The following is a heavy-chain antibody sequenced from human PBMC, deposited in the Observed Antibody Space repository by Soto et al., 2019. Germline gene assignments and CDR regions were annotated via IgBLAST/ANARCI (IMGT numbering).Heavy chain of an antibody. CDR2: IKSKTDGGTT. J-gene: IGHJ4*02. CDR1: GFTFSNAW. V-gene: IGHV3-15*07. D-gene: IGHD3-9*01. CDR3: TTDWKAYYDILTGRELFDY. Sequence: GGSLRLSCAASGFTFSNAWMNWVRQAPGKGLEWVGRIKSKTDGGTTDYAAPVKGRFTISRDDSKNTLYLQMNSLKTEDTAVYYCTTDWKAYYDILTGRELFDYWGQGTLVTVSS.